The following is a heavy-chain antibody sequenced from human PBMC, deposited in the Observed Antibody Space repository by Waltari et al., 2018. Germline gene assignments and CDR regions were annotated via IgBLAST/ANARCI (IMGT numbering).Heavy chain of an antibody. D-gene: IGHD6-13*01. V-gene: IGHV3-23*04. CDR2: ISGSGGST. Sequence: EVQLVESGGGLVQPGGSLRLSCSAPGFPFSSYALSWVRQAPGKGLEWVSAISGSGGSTYYADSVKGRFTISRDNSKNTLYLQMNSLRAEDTAVYYCAKHSSSWYFVDYWGQGTLVTVSS. J-gene: IGHJ4*02. CDR1: GFPFSSYA. CDR3: AKHSSSWYFVDY.